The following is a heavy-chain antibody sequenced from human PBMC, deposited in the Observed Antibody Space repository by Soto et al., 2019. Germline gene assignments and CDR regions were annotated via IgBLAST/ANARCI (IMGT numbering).Heavy chain of an antibody. Sequence: GGSLRLSCAASGFTFSSYAMSWVRQAPGKGLEWVSAISGSGGSTYYADSVKGRFTISRDNSKNTLYLQMNSLRAEETAVYYCAKDRQDYYDSSGYYLGAFDIWGQGTMVTVSS. V-gene: IGHV3-23*01. CDR3: AKDRQDYYDSSGYYLGAFDI. CDR2: ISGSGGST. D-gene: IGHD3-22*01. J-gene: IGHJ3*02. CDR1: GFTFSSYA.